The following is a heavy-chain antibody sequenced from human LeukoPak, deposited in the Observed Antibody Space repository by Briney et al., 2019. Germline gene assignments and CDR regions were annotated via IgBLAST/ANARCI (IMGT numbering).Heavy chain of an antibody. V-gene: IGHV1-69*13. CDR2: IIPMSGTA. Sequence: SVKVSCKASGGTFNNFAISWVRQAPGQGLEWVGGIIPMSGTANYAQKFQGRVTITADESTSTAYMELSSLRSEDTAVYYCASPVKYYDTWSGYPPFDYWGQGTLVTVSS. J-gene: IGHJ4*02. CDR1: GGTFNNFA. CDR3: ASPVKYYDTWSGYPPFDY. D-gene: IGHD3-3*01.